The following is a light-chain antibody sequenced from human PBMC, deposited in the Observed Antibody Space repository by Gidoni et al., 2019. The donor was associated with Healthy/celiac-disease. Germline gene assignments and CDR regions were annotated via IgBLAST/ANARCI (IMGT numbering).Light chain of an antibody. Sequence: DIQMTQSPSSLSASVGDRVTITCRASQSISSYLNWYQQKPGKAPKLLIYAASRLQSGVPSRFSGSGSGTDFTLTISSLQPEDFATYYCQQSYSTLLYTFGQXTKLEIK. J-gene: IGKJ2*01. CDR1: QSISSY. CDR3: QQSYSTLLYT. CDR2: AAS. V-gene: IGKV1-39*01.